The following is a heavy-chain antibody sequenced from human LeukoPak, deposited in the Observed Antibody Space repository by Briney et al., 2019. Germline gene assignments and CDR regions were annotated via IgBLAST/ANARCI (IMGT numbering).Heavy chain of an antibody. J-gene: IGHJ3*02. CDR1: GGSISSYY. CDR2: IYYSGST. V-gene: IGHV4-59*12. D-gene: IGHD4-17*01. Sequence: SETLSLTCTVSGGSISSYYWSWIRQPPGKGLEWIGYIYYSGSTNYNPSLKSRVTISVDTSKNQFSLKLSSVTAADTAVYYCARPGPDYGDYRAFDIWGQGTMVTVSS. CDR3: ARPGPDYGDYRAFDI.